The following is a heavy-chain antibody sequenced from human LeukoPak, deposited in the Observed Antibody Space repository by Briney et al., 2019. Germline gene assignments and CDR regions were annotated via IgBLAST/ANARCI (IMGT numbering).Heavy chain of an antibody. D-gene: IGHD3-22*01. CDR3: ARTLGKYYYDSSGYYFDY. CDR1: GGSISSYY. Sequence: SETLSLTCTVSGGSISSYYWSWIRQPPGKGLEWIGYIYYSGSTNYNPSLKSRVTISEDTSKNQFSLKLSSVTAADTAVYYCARTLGKYYYDSSGYYFDYWGQGTLVTVSS. V-gene: IGHV4-59*01. CDR2: IYYSGST. J-gene: IGHJ4*02.